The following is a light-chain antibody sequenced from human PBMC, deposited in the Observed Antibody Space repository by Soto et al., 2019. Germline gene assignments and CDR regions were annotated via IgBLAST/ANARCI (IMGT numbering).Light chain of an antibody. J-gene: IGLJ2*01. CDR2: DVS. Sequence: QSALTQPASVSGSPGQSITIPCTGTRGDVGGYNYVSWYRQHPGKAPKLMIYDVSNRPSGVSNRFSGSKSGNTASLTISGLQAEDEADYYCSSYTGSSTLVFGGGTKVTVL. CDR3: SSYTGSSTLV. CDR1: RGDVGGYNY. V-gene: IGLV2-14*01.